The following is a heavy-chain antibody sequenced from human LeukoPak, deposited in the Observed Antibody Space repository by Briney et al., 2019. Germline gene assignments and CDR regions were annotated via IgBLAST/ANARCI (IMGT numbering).Heavy chain of an antibody. D-gene: IGHD6-19*01. CDR1: GFTFSNSA. CDR2: ISHVPHLT. Sequence: GGSLRLFCAASGFTFSNSAMGWVRQAPGKGLEWLSAISHVPHLTFYVDSVKGRFTISRDNSKNTFYLQMNNLRAEDTAVYYCATRSAAIAVAGGRDYWGQGTRVTVS. J-gene: IGHJ4*02. V-gene: IGHV3-23*01. CDR3: ATRSAAIAVAGGRDY.